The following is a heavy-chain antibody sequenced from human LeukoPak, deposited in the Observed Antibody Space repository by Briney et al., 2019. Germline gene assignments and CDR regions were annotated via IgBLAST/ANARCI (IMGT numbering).Heavy chain of an antibody. CDR3: ARGVSSTSCCPHYYYYGMDV. D-gene: IGHD2-2*01. CDR2: INHSGST. J-gene: IGHJ6*02. CDR1: GGSFSGYY. Sequence: SETLSLTCAVYGGSFSGYYWSWIRQPPGKGLEWIGEINHSGSTNYNPSLKSRVTTSVDTSKNQFSLKLSSVTAADTAVYYCARGVSSTSCCPHYYYYGMDVWGQGTTVTVSS. V-gene: IGHV4-34*01.